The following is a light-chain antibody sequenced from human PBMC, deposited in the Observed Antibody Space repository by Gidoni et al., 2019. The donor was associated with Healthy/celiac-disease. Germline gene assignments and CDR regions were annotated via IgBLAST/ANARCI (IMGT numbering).Light chain of an antibody. Sequence: QSALTQPRSVSGSPGQSVTISCTGTSSDVGGSHYVSWYPQHPGKAPKLMIYDVSKRPSGVPDRFSGSKSGNTASLTISGLQAEDEADYYCCSYAGSYTRVFGGGTKLTVL. CDR3: CSYAGSYTRV. CDR1: SSDVGGSHY. V-gene: IGLV2-11*01. CDR2: DVS. J-gene: IGLJ2*01.